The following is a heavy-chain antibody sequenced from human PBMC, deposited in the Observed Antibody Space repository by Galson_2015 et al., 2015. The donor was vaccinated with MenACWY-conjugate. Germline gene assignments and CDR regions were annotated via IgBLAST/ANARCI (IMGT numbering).Heavy chain of an antibody. V-gene: IGHV2-5*02. J-gene: IGHJ4*02. Sequence: PALVKPTQTLTLTCTFSGFSLSTSGVGVGWIRQPPGKALEWLALIYWDDDKRYSPSLRSRLTITKDTSKNHVVLTMTNMDPVDTATYYGSRTGATPGDYWGQGTLVTVSS. CDR1: GFSLSTSGVG. D-gene: IGHD2-15*01. CDR2: IYWDDDK. CDR3: SRTGATPGDY.